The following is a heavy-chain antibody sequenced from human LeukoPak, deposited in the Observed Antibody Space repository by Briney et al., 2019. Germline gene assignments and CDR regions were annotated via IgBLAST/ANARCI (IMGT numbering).Heavy chain of an antibody. J-gene: IGHJ4*02. CDR2: INSDGSST. V-gene: IGHV3-74*01. Sequence: PGGSLRLSCAASGFTFSSYWMHWVRQAPGKGLVWVSRINSDGSSTSYADSVKGRFTISRDNAKNTLYLQMNSLRAEDTAVYYCASEPAVHDYFDYWGQGTLVTVSS. CDR1: GFTFSSYW. CDR3: ASEPAVHDYFDY. D-gene: IGHD3-10*02.